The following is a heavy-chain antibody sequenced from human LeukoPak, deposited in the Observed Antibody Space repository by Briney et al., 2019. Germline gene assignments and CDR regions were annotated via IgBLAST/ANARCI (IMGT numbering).Heavy chain of an antibody. J-gene: IGHJ3*02. CDR2: FDPEDGET. Sequence: ASVKVSCKVSGYTLLELSLHGLGRPLGKGLGWMGGFDPEDGETIYAQKFQGRVTMTEDTSTDTAYMELSSLRSEDTAVYYCATPGRLPGAFDIWGQGTMVTVSS. CDR3: ATPGRLPGAFDI. V-gene: IGHV1-24*01. D-gene: IGHD2-21*01. CDR1: GYTLLELS.